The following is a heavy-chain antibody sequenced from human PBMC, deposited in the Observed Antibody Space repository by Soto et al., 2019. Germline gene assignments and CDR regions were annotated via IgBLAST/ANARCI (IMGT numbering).Heavy chain of an antibody. CDR1: GYTFTSYY. V-gene: IGHV1-46*01. D-gene: IGHD3-22*01. CDR3: ARDQIYDNTGYEQYYFDY. CDR2: INPSGGRT. J-gene: IGHJ4*02. Sequence: ASVKVSCKASGYTFTSYYMHWVRQAPGQGLEWMGIINPSGGRTSYAQKFQGRVTMTSDTSTSTVYMQLSSLRSEDTAVYYCARDQIYDNTGYEQYYFDYWGQGTLVTVSS.